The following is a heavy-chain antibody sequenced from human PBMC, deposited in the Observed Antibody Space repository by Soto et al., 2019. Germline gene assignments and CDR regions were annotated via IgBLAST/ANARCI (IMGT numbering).Heavy chain of an antibody. V-gene: IGHV3-33*01. Sequence: GGSLRLSCAASGFTFSSYGMHWVRQAPGKGLEWVAVIWYDGSNKYYADSVKGRFTISRDNSKNTLYLQMNSLRAEDTAVYYCASNLYPYDILTGNFRGGEDYWGQGTLVTVSS. J-gene: IGHJ4*02. D-gene: IGHD3-9*01. CDR2: IWYDGSNK. CDR3: ASNLYPYDILTGNFRGGEDY. CDR1: GFTFSSYG.